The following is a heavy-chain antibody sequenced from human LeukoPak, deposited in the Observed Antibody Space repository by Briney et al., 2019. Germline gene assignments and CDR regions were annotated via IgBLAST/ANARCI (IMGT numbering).Heavy chain of an antibody. CDR3: ARVFLDYDILTGYRNYYGMDV. J-gene: IGHJ6*02. CDR1: GGSISSGDYY. D-gene: IGHD3-9*01. CDR2: IYYSGST. Sequence: SQTLSLTCTVSGGSISSGDYYWSWIRQPPGKGLEWIGYIYYSGSTYYNPSLKSRVTISVDTSENQFSLKLSSVTAADTAVYYCARVFLDYDILTGYRNYYGMDVWGQGTTVTVSS. V-gene: IGHV4-30-4*01.